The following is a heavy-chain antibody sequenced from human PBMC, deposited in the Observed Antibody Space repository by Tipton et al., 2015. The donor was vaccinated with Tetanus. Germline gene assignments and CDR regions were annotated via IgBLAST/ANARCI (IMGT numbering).Heavy chain of an antibody. CDR3: ARDQARGARGWNC. CDR1: GGSFSGYY. V-gene: IGHV4-34*01. D-gene: IGHD1-26*01. CDR2: IDHSGST. J-gene: IGHJ4*02. Sequence: TLSLTCAVFGGSFSGYYWNWIRQSPGKGLEWIGQIDHSGSTSYNPSLKSRVTISVDTSKNQFSLKLNSVTAADTAVYYCARDQARGARGWNCWGQGTLVTVSS.